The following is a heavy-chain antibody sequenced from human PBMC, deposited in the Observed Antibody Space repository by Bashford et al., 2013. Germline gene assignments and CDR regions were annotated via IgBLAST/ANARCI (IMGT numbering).Heavy chain of an antibody. Sequence: SETLSLTCNISGGSISPYYWSWIRQSPGKGLECIGYLYYTGSASYNPSLKSRVTMSLDKSKNQFSLKLSSVTAADTAVYYCARDRGRCSGITCRPTSYGVDVWGQGTTVTVSS. CDR3: ARDRGRCSGITCRPTSYGVDV. J-gene: IGHJ6*02. D-gene: IGHD2-15*01. CDR2: LYYTGSA. V-gene: IGHV4-59*01. CDR1: GGSISPYY.